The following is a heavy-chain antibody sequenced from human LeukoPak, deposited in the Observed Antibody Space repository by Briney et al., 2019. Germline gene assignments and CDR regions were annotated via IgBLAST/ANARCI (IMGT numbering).Heavy chain of an antibody. CDR1: GFTFSSYW. CDR2: IKQDGSEK. Sequence: PGGSRRFSCAASGFTFSSYWMSWVRQAPGKGLEWVANIKQDGSEKYYVDSVKGRFTISRANAKNSLYLQMNSLRAEDTAVYYCARDTTYYDILTGYPDAFDIWGQGTMVTVSS. CDR3: ARDTTYYDILTGYPDAFDI. V-gene: IGHV3-7*01. D-gene: IGHD3-9*01. J-gene: IGHJ3*02.